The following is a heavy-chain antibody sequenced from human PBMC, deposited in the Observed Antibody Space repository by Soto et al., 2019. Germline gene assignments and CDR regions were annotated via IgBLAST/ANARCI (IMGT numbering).Heavy chain of an antibody. CDR2: IYYSGST. D-gene: IGHD6-19*01. J-gene: IGHJ5*02. CDR3: ARQGIAVAGTFCFDP. V-gene: IGHV4-39*01. CDR1: GGSISSSSSN. Sequence: SATLSRTCPFSGGSISSSSSNRGWIRQPPGKGLEWIGSIYYSGSTYYNPSLKSRVTISVDTSKNQFSLKLSSVTAADTAVYYSARQGIAVAGTFCFDPWGQG.